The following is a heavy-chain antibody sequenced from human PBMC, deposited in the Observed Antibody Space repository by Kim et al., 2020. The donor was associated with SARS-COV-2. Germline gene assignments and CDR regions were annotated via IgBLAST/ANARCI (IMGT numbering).Heavy chain of an antibody. CDR3: ARDMILGGDHYYYYYGMDV. CDR2: MNPNSGNT. V-gene: IGHV1-8*01. D-gene: IGHD3-10*01. J-gene: IGHJ6*02. Sequence: ASVKVSCKASGYTFTSYDINWVRQATGQGLEWMGWMNPNSGNTGYAQKFQGRVTMTRNTSISTAYMELSSLRSEDTAVYYCARDMILGGDHYYYYYGMDVWGQGTTVTVSS. CDR1: GYTFTSYD.